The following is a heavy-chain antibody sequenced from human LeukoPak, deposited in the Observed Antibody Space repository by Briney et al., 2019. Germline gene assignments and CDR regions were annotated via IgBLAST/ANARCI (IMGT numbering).Heavy chain of an antibody. CDR3: ARDISGWYVGDAFDI. J-gene: IGHJ3*02. Sequence: TSETLCLTCTVPGGSISSYYWSWIRQPPGKGLQWIGYIYYSGSTNYNPSLKSRVTISVDTSKNQFSLKLSSVTAADTAVYYCARDISGWYVGDAFDIWGQGTMVTVSS. CDR1: GGSISSYY. CDR2: IYYSGST. D-gene: IGHD6-19*01. V-gene: IGHV4-59*01.